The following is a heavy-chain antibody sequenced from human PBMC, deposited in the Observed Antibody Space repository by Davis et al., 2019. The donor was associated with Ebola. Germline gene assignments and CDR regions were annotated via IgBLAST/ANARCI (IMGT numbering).Heavy chain of an antibody. CDR2: IWYDGSNK. CDR3: ARDTQPWIQLWGYNWFDP. Sequence: GGSLRLSCAASGFTFSSYGMHWVRQAPGKGLEWVAVIWYDGSNKYYADSVKGRFTISRDNSKNTLYLQMNSLRAEDTAVYYCARDTQPWIQLWGYNWFDPWGQGTLVTVSS. D-gene: IGHD5-18*01. J-gene: IGHJ5*02. CDR1: GFTFSSYG. V-gene: IGHV3-33*01.